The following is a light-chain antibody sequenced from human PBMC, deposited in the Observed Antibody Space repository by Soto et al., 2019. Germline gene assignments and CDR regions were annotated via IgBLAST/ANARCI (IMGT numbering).Light chain of an antibody. CDR1: QSISIW. V-gene: IGKV1-5*03. CDR3: QQYNTFST. J-gene: IGKJ1*01. CDR2: KAS. Sequence: DIQMTQSPSTLSASVGDRVTFTCRASQSISIWLAWYQQKPGKAPNLLIYKASTLQTGVPSRFTGSGSGTDFTLTITSLQPDDFATYYCQQYNTFSTFGQGTKVEMK.